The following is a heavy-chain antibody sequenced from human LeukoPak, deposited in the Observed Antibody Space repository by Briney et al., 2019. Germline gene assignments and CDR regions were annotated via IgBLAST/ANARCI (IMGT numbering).Heavy chain of an antibody. D-gene: IGHD6-19*01. CDR2: ISGSGGST. V-gene: IGHV3-23*01. CDR1: GFTFSSYA. J-gene: IGHJ3*02. Sequence: GGSLRLSCAASGFTFSSYAMSWVRQAPGKGLEWVSAISGSGGSTYYADSVKGRFTISRDNSKNALYLQMNSLRAEDTAVYYCAKDSSHGGWYGADAFDIWGQGTMVTVSS. CDR3: AKDSSHGGWYGADAFDI.